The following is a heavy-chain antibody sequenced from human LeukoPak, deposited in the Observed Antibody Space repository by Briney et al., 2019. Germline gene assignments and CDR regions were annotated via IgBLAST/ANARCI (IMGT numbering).Heavy chain of an antibody. V-gene: IGHV3-48*03. J-gene: IGHJ4*02. D-gene: IGHD6-19*01. CDR1: GFTFRNYE. CDR2: ISSGESTI. Sequence: GGSLRLSCAASGFTFRNYEMNWVRQAPGKGLEWVSYISSGESTIYYADSVKGRFTISRDNAKNSLFLQMNSLRAEDTAVYYCAKSHSSGWYYFDYWGQGTLVTVSS. CDR3: AKSHSSGWYYFDY.